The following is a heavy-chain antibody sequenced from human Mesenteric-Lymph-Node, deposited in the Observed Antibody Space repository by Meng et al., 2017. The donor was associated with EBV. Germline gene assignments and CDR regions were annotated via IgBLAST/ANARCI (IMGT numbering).Heavy chain of an antibody. J-gene: IGHJ4*02. CDR1: CDSFSSDKW. D-gene: IGHD6-19*01. Sequence: LRGEGVGLVKAFGNRFLTTEFVCDSFSSDKWRRWVRQPPGMGLEWIGEIYHSGDIYCNPSLTSGVVILVDKSKTQFSLKWSSVTAADTAVYYCARVGQWLPIDYWGQGTLVTVSS. CDR2: IYHSGDI. CDR3: ARVGQWLPIDY. V-gene: IGHV4-4*02.